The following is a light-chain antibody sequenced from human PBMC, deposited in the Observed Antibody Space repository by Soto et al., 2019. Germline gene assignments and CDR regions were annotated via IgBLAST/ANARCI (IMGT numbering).Light chain of an antibody. CDR3: SSYASSSPFV. CDR2: DVS. CDR1: GSDVGGYKY. Sequence: QSVLTKPASVTGSPGQSITISCTGTGSDVGGYKYVSWYQQLPGKAPKLTIYDVSYRPSGVSDRFSGSKSGNTASLIISGLQAEDEADYYCSSYASSSPFVFGTGTKVTVL. V-gene: IGLV2-14*01. J-gene: IGLJ1*01.